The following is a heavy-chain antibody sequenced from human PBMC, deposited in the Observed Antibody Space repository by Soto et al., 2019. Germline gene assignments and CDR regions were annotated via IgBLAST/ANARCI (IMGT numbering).Heavy chain of an antibody. V-gene: IGHV1-69*05. CDR2: IIPIIGTA. D-gene: IGHD1-1*01. J-gene: IGHJ4*02. CDR1: GGTFSSYA. Sequence: ASVKVSCKASGGTFSSYAISWVRQAPGQGLEWMGWIIPIIGTAKYAQKFQGRVTITRDTSASTAYMELSSLRSEDTAVYYCARDRWNFDYWGQGTLVTVSS. CDR3: ARDRWNFDY.